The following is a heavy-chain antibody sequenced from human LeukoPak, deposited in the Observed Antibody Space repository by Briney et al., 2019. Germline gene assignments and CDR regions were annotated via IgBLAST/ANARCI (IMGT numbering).Heavy chain of an antibody. CDR1: EFTFSSYA. V-gene: IGHV3-23*01. CDR2: ISASGVST. J-gene: IGHJ4*02. Sequence: SGGSLRLSCAASEFTFSSYAMSWVRQAPGKGLEWVSVISASGVSTHYADSVKGRFTISRDDAENALYLQMNNLRAEDTAVYYCAKEGGGYRLFEFWGQGTLVTVSS. D-gene: IGHD5-12*01. CDR3: AKEGGGYRLFEF.